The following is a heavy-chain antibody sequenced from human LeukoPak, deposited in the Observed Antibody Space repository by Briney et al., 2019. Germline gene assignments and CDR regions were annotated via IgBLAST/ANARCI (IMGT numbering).Heavy chain of an antibody. Sequence: SQTLSLTCAISGDSVSSNSAAWNWIRQSPSRGLEWLGRTYYRSKWYNDYAVSVKSRITINPDTSKNQFSLQLNSVTPEDTAVYYCARDVHDFWSGHRTNWFDPWGQGTLVTVSS. CDR2: TYYRSKWYN. V-gene: IGHV6-1*01. CDR3: ARDVHDFWSGHRTNWFDP. CDR1: GDSVSSNSAA. J-gene: IGHJ5*02. D-gene: IGHD3-3*01.